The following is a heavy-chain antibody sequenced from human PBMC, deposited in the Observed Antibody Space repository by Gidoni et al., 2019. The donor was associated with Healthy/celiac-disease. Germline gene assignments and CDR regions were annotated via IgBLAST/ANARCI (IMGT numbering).Heavy chain of an antibody. CDR3: ARASYSYGPRVYYYYYYMDV. CDR1: GFTVSSNY. V-gene: IGHV3-66*01. CDR2: IYSGGST. Sequence: EVQLVESGGGLVQPGGSLRLSCAASGFTVSSNYMSWVRQAPGKGLEWVSVIYSGGSTYYADSVKGRFTISRDNSKNTLYLQMNSLRAEDTAVYYCARASYSYGPRVYYYYYYMDVWGKGTTVTVSS. D-gene: IGHD5-18*01. J-gene: IGHJ6*03.